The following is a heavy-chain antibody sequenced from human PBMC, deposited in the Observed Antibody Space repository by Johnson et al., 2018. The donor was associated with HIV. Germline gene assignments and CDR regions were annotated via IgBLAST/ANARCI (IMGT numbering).Heavy chain of an antibody. CDR3: AKDTGGNSGSDAFDI. J-gene: IGHJ3*02. CDR2: ISYDGSNK. CDR1: GFTFSSYA. V-gene: IGHV3-30-3*01. D-gene: IGHD3-10*01. Sequence: VQLVESGGGLVQPGGSLRLSCAASGFTFSSYAMHWVRQAPGKGLEWVAVISYDGSNKYYADSVKGRFTISRDNSKNTLYLQMNSLRAEDTAVYYCAKDTGGNSGSDAFDIWGQGTLVTVSS.